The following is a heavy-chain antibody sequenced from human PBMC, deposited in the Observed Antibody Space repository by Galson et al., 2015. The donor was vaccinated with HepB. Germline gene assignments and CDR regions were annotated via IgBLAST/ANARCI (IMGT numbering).Heavy chain of an antibody. CDR1: GYTFTSYG. J-gene: IGHJ4*02. D-gene: IGHD2-2*01. Sequence: SVKVSCKASGYTFTSYGISWVRQAPGQGLEWMGWISAYNGNTNYAQKLQGRVTMTTDTSTSTAYMELRSLRSDDTAVYYCARDSLPIVAVPAAYDYWGQGTLVTVSS. CDR2: ISAYNGNT. V-gene: IGHV1-18*01. CDR3: ARDSLPIVAVPAAYDY.